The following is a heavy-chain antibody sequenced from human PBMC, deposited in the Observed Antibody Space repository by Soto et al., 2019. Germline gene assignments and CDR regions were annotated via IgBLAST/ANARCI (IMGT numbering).Heavy chain of an antibody. V-gene: IGHV1-8*01. CDR3: ARQWELSGYYYGMDV. J-gene: IGHJ6*02. D-gene: IGHD1-26*01. CDR2: MNPNSGNT. Sequence: ASLKVSCKASGYTFTSYDINWVRQATGQGLEWMGWMNPNSGNTGYAQKFQGRVTMTRDTSISTAYMELSSLRSEDTAVYYCARQWELSGYYYGMDVWGLGTTVTVSS. CDR1: GYTFTSYD.